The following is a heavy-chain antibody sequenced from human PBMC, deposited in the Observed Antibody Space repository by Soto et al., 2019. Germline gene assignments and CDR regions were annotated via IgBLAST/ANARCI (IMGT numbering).Heavy chain of an antibody. J-gene: IGHJ6*02. D-gene: IGHD2-2*01. CDR2: ISSNGGST. Sequence: EVQLVESGGGLVQPGGSLRLSCAASGFTFSSYAMHWVRQAPGKGLEYVSAISSNGGSTYYANSVKGRFTISRDNSTNTLYLQMGSLRAEDMAVYYCARDEDIVVVPAAIPYGMDVWGQGTTVTVSS. CDR1: GFTFSSYA. V-gene: IGHV3-64*01. CDR3: ARDEDIVVVPAAIPYGMDV.